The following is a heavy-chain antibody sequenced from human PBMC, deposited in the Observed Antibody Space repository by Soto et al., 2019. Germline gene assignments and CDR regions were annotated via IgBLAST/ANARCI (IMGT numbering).Heavy chain of an antibody. Sequence: GGSLRLSCAASGFTFSSYAMSWVRQAPGKGLEWVSAISGSGGSTYYADSVKGRFTISRDNSKNTLYLQMNSLRAEDTAVYYCAKDRDIVVVPPDAFDNWGQGTMVTVSS. J-gene: IGHJ3*02. CDR3: AKDRDIVVVPPDAFDN. CDR2: ISGSGGST. CDR1: GFTFSSYA. V-gene: IGHV3-23*01. D-gene: IGHD2-2*01.